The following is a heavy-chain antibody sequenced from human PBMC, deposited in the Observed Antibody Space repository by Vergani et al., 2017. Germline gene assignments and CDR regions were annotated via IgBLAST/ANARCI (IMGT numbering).Heavy chain of an antibody. CDR1: GGTFSSYT. CDR3: ARLLRFGNWFDP. CDR2: IIPILGIA. V-gene: IGHV1-69*02. Sequence: VSCKASGGTFSSYTISWVRQAPGQGLEWMGRIIPILGIANYAQKFQGRVTITADKSTSTAYMELSSLRSEDTAVYYCARLLRFGNWFDPWGQGTLVTVSS. J-gene: IGHJ5*02. D-gene: IGHD3-3*01.